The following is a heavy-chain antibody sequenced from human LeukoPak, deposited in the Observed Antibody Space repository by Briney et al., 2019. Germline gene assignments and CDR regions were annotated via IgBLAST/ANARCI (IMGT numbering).Heavy chain of an antibody. CDR3: ARTDSSGYYYDY. D-gene: IGHD3-22*01. CDR2: INHSGST. V-gene: IGHV4-34*01. J-gene: IGHJ4*02. CDR1: GGSFSGYY. Sequence: SETLSLTCAVYGGSFSGYYWSWIRQPPGKGLEWIGEINHSGSTNYNPSLKSRVTISVDTSKNQFSLKLSSVTAADTAVYYCARTDSSGYYYDYWGQGTLVTVSS.